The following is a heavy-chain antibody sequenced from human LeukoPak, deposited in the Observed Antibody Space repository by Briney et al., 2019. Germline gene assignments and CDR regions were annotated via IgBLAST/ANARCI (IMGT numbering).Heavy chain of an antibody. D-gene: IGHD6-13*01. CDR1: GITFSSYS. Sequence: GGSLRLSCGASGITFSSYSMNWVRQAPGKGLEWVSYISSSSTIYYADSVKGRFTISRDNAKNSLYLQMNSLRAEDTAVYYCARDLGGMAYWGQGTLVTVSS. CDR2: ISSSSTI. V-gene: IGHV3-48*01. CDR3: ARDLGGMAY. J-gene: IGHJ4*02.